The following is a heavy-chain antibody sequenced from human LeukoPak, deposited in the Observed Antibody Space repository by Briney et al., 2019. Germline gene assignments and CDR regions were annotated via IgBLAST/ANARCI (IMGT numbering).Heavy chain of an antibody. Sequence: ASVRVSCKASGYSFTRYGISWVRQAPGQELEWMGWISGSNGNTNYAQKFQGRVTMTTDTSTGTAYMDLRNLRFDDTAVYFCARSGRGTYYYFDLWGQGTLVTVSS. CDR2: ISGSNGNT. CDR1: GYSFTRYG. J-gene: IGHJ4*02. D-gene: IGHD1-26*01. V-gene: IGHV1-18*01. CDR3: ARSGRGTYYYFDL.